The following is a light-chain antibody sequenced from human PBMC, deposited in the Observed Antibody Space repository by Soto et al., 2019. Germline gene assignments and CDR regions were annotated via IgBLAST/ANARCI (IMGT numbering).Light chain of an antibody. CDR1: SSDVGGYKY. CDR3: CSYAGSYTS. V-gene: IGLV2-11*01. J-gene: IGLJ1*01. Sequence: QSVLTQPRSVSGSPGQSVTISCTGTSSDVGGYKYVSWYQQHPGKAPKLMIYDVSKRPSGVPDRFSGSKSGNTASLTISGLQAEDEADYYCCSYAGSYTSFGTGTKVTVL. CDR2: DVS.